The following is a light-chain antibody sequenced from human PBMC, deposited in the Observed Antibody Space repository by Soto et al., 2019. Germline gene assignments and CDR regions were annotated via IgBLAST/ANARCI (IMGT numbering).Light chain of an antibody. CDR1: SSNIGAGFD. J-gene: IGLJ2*01. CDR2: DNS. V-gene: IGLV1-40*01. CDR3: QSYGSRLSAVV. Sequence: QSVLTRPSSVSGAPGQRGTISCTGKSSNIGAGFDVHWYHQLPGTDPKLLIYDNSHRPSGVPDRFSGSKSGTYASRAITGLQAEDGTDYYCQSYGSRLSAVVVGGGTKVTVL.